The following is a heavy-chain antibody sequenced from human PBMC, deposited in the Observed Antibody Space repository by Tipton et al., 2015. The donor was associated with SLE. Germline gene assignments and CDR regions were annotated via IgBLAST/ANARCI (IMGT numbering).Heavy chain of an antibody. CDR2: IYHSGST. CDR1: GGSISSGGYY. J-gene: IGHJ4*02. CDR3: ARDHRGSGSFGY. D-gene: IGHD1-26*01. V-gene: IGHV4-39*07. Sequence: TLSLTCTVSGGSISSGGYYWSWLRQPPGKGLEWIGEIYHSGSTSYNPSLKSRVTISVDKTQNQFSLILTSVSDADTAVYYCARDHRGSGSFGYWGQGTLGTVS.